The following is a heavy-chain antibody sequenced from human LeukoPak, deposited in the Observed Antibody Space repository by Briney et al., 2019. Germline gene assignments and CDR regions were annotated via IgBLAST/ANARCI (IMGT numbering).Heavy chain of an antibody. J-gene: IGHJ6*02. CDR3: ARATATRYYYYGMDV. Sequence: GGSLRLSCAASGFTFSSYAMSWVRQAPGKGLEWVSAISGSGGSTCYADSVKGRFTISRDNSKNTLYLQMNSLRAEDTAVYYCARATATRYYYYGMDVWGQGTTVTVSS. V-gene: IGHV3-23*01. D-gene: IGHD5-18*01. CDR2: ISGSGGST. CDR1: GFTFSSYA.